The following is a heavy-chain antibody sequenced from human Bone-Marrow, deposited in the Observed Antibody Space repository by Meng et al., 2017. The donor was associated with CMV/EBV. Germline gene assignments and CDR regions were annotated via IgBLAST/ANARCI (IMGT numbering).Heavy chain of an antibody. V-gene: IGHV3-48*03. CDR2: ISSSGSFV. J-gene: IGHJ5*02. D-gene: IGHD2-15*01. CDR3: ARWWWSLDR. Sequence: GESLKISCAGSGFTFSSYEMNWVRQAPGKGLEWVSHISSSGSFVYYADSVKGRFTTSRDDAKNSLYLQMSSLRAEDTAVYYCARWWWSLDRWGQGTLVIVSS. CDR1: GFTFSSYE.